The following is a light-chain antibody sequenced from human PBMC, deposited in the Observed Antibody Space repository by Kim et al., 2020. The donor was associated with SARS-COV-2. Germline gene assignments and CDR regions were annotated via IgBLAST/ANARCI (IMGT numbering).Light chain of an antibody. V-gene: IGKV3-20*01. CDR2: GAS. J-gene: IGKJ1*01. CDR1: QSVSSSY. Sequence: CTGESAPLSCRASQSVSSSYLAWYQQKPGPAPRLLIYGASSRATGIPDRFSGSGSGTDFTLTISRLEPEDFAVYYCQQYGSSPGTFDQGTKVDIK. CDR3: QQYGSSPGT.